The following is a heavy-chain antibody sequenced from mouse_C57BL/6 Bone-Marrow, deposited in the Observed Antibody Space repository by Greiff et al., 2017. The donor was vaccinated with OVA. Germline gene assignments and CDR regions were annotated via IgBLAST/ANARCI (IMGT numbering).Heavy chain of an antibody. CDR1: GFPITSGYY. CDR2: ITHSGET. V-gene: IGHV12-3*01. J-gene: IGHJ3*01. CDR3: AGAPNWAWFAY. D-gene: IGHD4-1*01. Sequence: QVQLKESGPGLVKPSQSLFLTCSITGFPITSGYYWIWIRQSPGKPLEWMGYITHSGETFYNPSPQSPISITRETSKNQFFLQLYSVTTEDTAMYYCAGAPNWAWFAYWGQGTLVTVSA.